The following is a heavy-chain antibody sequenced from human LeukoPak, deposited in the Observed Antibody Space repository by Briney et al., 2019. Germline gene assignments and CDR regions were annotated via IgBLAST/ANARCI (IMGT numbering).Heavy chain of an antibody. D-gene: IGHD3-10*01. J-gene: IGHJ5*02. CDR2: IYYSGST. CDR1: GGSISSSSYY. V-gene: IGHV4-39*01. Sequence: PSETLSLTCTVSGGSISSSSYYWGWIRQPPGKGLEWIGSIYYSGSTYYNPSLKSRVTISVDTSKNQFSLKLSSVTAADTAVYYCARHWRREPKRITMVRGAKGNWFDPWGQGTLVTVSS. CDR3: ARHWRREPKRITMVRGAKGNWFDP.